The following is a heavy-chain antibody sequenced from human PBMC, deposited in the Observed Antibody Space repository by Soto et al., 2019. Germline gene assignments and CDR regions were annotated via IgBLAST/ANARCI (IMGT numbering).Heavy chain of an antibody. CDR1: GGSISSYY. J-gene: IGHJ4*02. CDR3: AREDNGGFDY. V-gene: IGHV4-59*01. Sequence: PSETLSLTCTVSGGSISSYYWSWIRQPPGKGLEWIGYIYYSGSTNHNPSLKSRVTISVDTSKNQLSLKLSSVTAADTAVYYCAREDNGGFDYWGQGTLVTVSS. CDR2: IYYSGST. D-gene: IGHD2-8*01.